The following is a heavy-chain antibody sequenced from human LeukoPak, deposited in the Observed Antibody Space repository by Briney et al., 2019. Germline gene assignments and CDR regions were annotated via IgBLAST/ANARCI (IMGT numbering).Heavy chain of an antibody. Sequence: ASVKVSCKASGYTFTSYDINWVRQATGQGLEGRGWMNPNSGKTGYAQKFQCRVTITKNTSISTAYMVLSSLRSEDTAVYYCAIVSSGQIFYDYWGQGTLVTVSS. CDR3: AIVSSGQIFYDY. CDR1: GYTFTSYD. D-gene: IGHD3-10*01. V-gene: IGHV1-8*03. CDR2: MNPNSGKT. J-gene: IGHJ4*02.